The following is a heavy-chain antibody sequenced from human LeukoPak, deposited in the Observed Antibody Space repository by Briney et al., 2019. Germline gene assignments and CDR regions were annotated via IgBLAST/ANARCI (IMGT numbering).Heavy chain of an antibody. CDR1: VESFKGYY. J-gene: IGHJ5*02. CDR2: LNHSGST. CDR3: GRKGRQLWLRVSGFDP. V-gene: IGHV4-34*01. D-gene: IGHD5-18*01. Sequence: SETLSLTCALYVESFKGYYWSWMPEPPGEGVEGIGELNHSGSTNYNTPLRSRVTISLDTSKKQFSPKLRPLTAADTAGSYRGRKGRQLWLRVSGFDPWGQGTLVTVSS.